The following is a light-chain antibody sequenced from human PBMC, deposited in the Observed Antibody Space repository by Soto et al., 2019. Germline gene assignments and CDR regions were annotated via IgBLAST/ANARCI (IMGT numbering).Light chain of an antibody. J-gene: IGKJ1*01. CDR1: QSVLYSSNNKNY. CDR3: QQYYSRA. V-gene: IGKV4-1*01. CDR2: WAS. Sequence: DIVMTQSPDSLAVSLGERATINCKSSQSVLYSSNNKNYLAWYQQKPGQPPKLLIYWASTRESGVPDRFSGSGSGTDFTLTISSLQAEDVAVYYCQQYYSRAFGQGTKVEI.